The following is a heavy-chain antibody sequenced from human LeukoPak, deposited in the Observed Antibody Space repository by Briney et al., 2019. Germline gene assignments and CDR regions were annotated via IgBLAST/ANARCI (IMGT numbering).Heavy chain of an antibody. J-gene: IGHJ4*02. CDR2: IIPIFGTA. Sequence: GASVKVSCKASGGTFSSYAISWVRQAPGQGLEWMGGIIPIFGTANYAQKFQGRVTITADKSTSTAYMELSSLRTEDTALYYCAKGPMHEAVAGHFDYWGQGTLVTVSS. CDR3: AKGPMHEAVAGHFDY. CDR1: GGTFSSYA. D-gene: IGHD6-19*01. V-gene: IGHV1-69*06.